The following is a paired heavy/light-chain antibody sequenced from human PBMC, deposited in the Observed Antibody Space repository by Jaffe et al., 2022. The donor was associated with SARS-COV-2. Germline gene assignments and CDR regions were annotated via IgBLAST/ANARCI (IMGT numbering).Heavy chain of an antibody. V-gene: IGHV3-23*04. D-gene: IGHD7-27*01. CDR1: GFTFNSYA. Sequence: EVQLVESGGGLVQPGGSLRLSCAAAGFTFNSYAMTWVRQAPGKGLEWVSAISGSGGNIYYADSVKGRFTISRDNSKNTLYLQMNSLRAEDTAVYYCAKGPWGYHVDYWGQGTLLTVSS. CDR3: AKGPWGYHVDY. J-gene: IGHJ4*02. CDR2: ISGSGGNI.
Light chain of an antibody. CDR3: QQYNNWPLT. V-gene: IGKV3-15*01. CDR2: GAS. CDR1: QSVNSN. J-gene: IGKJ4*01. Sequence: EIVMTQSPATLSVSPGERATLSCRASQSVNSNLAWYQQKPGQAPRLLIYGASTRATGIPARFTGSGSGTEFTLTISSLQSEDFAVYYCQQYNNWPLTFGGGTKVEIK.